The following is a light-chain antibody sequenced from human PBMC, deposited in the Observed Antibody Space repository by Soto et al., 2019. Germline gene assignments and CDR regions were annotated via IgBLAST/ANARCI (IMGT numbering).Light chain of an antibody. CDR2: DAS. J-gene: IGKJ4*01. CDR1: QSVGSS. V-gene: IGKV3-11*01. CDR3: QQRSNWPRLT. Sequence: EIVLTQSPAILSLSPGEIATLSFSASQSVGSSLSWYQQKPGQPPRLLISDASNRATGIPARFSGSGSGTDFTLTISSLEPEDFAVYYCQQRSNWPRLTFGGGTKVDIK.